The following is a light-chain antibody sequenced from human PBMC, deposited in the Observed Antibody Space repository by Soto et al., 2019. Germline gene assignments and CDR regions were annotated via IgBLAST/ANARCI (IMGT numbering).Light chain of an antibody. CDR2: GNS. Sequence: QSVLTQPPSVSAAPGQRVTISCTGSSSNIGAGYNVHWYQQLPGTAPKLLIYGNSNRPSGVPDRFFGSKSGTSASLAITGLQAEDEADYYCQSYDSSLSGWVFGGGTKLTVL. CDR1: SSNIGAGYN. CDR3: QSYDSSLSGWV. V-gene: IGLV1-40*01. J-gene: IGLJ3*02.